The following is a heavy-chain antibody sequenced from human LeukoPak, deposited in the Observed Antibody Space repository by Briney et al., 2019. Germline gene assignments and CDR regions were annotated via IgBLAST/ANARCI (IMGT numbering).Heavy chain of an antibody. J-gene: IGHJ6*03. Sequence: GGSLRLSCAASGFTFSSYGMHWVRQAPGKGLDWVSAISASAASTYYADSVKGRFTISRDNSKNTLYLQMNSLRAEDTAVYYCAKTSGRVIGGDYMDVWGKGTTVTISS. CDR3: AKTSGRVIGGDYMDV. D-gene: IGHD3-22*01. CDR1: GFTFSSYG. V-gene: IGHV3-23*01. CDR2: ISASAAST.